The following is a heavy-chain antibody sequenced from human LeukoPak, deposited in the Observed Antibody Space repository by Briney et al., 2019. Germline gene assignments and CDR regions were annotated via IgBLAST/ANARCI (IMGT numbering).Heavy chain of an antibody. V-gene: IGHV3-21*04. CDR3: AQGARGSYDYDS. Sequence: GSLRLSCAASGFTFSSYNMNWVRQAPGKGLEWVSSISFSSSYIYYADSVKGRFTISRDISQNTVYLQMNSLRAEDTAVYYCAQGARGSYDYDSWGQGTLVTVSS. CDR2: ISFSSSYI. CDR1: GFTFSSYN. D-gene: IGHD1-26*01. J-gene: IGHJ4*02.